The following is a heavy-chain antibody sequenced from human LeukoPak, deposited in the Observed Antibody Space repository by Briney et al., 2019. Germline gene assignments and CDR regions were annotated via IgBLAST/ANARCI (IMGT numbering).Heavy chain of an antibody. CDR3: ARTPDGYNRLDY. CDR2: ISGGSAI. V-gene: IGHV3-11*01. Sequence: AGSLRLSCAASGCTFSDYYMSWIRQAPGKGLERVSYISGGSAIWYADSVKGRFTISRDNAKNSLYLQMNRLRAEDTAVYYCARTPDGYNRLDYWGRGTLVTVSS. D-gene: IGHD5-24*01. CDR1: GCTFSDYY. J-gene: IGHJ4*02.